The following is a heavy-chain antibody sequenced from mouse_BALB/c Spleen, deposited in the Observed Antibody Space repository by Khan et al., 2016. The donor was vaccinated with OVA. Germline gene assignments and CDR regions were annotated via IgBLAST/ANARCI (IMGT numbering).Heavy chain of an antibody. V-gene: IGHV2-6-7*01. CDR3: ARDRYYCGRGLAY. Sequence: QVQLKESGPGLVAPSQSLSITCTVSGFSLTGYGVNWVRQPPGKGLEWLGMIWGDGSTDYNSALKSRLSISKDNSKNQVFLKMNSLQTDDTARYYCARDRYYCGRGLAYWGQGTLVTVSA. D-gene: IGHD1-1*01. CDR2: IWGDGST. J-gene: IGHJ3*01. CDR1: GFSLTGYG.